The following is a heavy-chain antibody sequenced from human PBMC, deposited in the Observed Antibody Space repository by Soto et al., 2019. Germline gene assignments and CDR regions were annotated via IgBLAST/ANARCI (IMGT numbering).Heavy chain of an antibody. CDR1: GFTFSSYG. J-gene: IGHJ4*02. Sequence: LRLSCAASGFTFSSYGMHWVRQAPGKGLEWVAVISYDGSNKYYADSVKGRFTISRDNSKNTLYLQMNSLRAEDTAVYYCAGEYSSSSGFDYWGQGTLVTVSS. CDR3: AGEYSSSSGFDY. D-gene: IGHD6-6*01. V-gene: IGHV3-30*03. CDR2: ISYDGSNK.